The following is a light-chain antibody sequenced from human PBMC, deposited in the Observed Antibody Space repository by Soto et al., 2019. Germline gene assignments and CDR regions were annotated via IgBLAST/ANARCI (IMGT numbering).Light chain of an antibody. CDR2: DVS. CDR1: QSVSNY. V-gene: IGKV3-11*01. CDR3: QQRSDWPIT. Sequence: EIVLTQFPVTLSLSPGERATLSCRASQSVSNYLAWYQQKPGRAPRLLIYDVSTRATGVPARFSGSGSGTDFTLTITSLEPEDFAVYSCQQRSDWPITFGHGTRLEIK. J-gene: IGKJ5*01.